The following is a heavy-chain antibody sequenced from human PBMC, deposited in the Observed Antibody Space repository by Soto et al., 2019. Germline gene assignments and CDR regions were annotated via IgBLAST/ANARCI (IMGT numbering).Heavy chain of an antibody. V-gene: IGHV4-34*01. J-gene: IGHJ4*02. CDR3: ARHHDS. Sequence: PSETLSLTCAVYGGSFSDYSWTWIRQPPGKGLEWIGEINHSGSTYYNPSLKSRVTISVDTSKNQFSLKLSSVTAADTAVYYCARHHDSWGQGTLVTV. CDR1: GGSFSDYS. CDR2: INHSGST.